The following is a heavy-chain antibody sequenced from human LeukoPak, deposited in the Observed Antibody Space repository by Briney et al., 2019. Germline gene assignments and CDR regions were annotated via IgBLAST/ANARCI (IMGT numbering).Heavy chain of an antibody. CDR1: GGPINNYY. V-gene: IGHV4-59*12. J-gene: IGHJ4*02. CDR3: ARGVVTADHFDY. D-gene: IGHD2-21*02. CDR2: IYYSGST. Sequence: SETLSLTCSVSGGPINNYYWTWIRQPPGKGLEWIGYIYYSGSTNYNPSLKSRATISVDTSKNHFSLKLSSVTAADTAVYFCARGVVTADHFDYWGQGTLVTVS.